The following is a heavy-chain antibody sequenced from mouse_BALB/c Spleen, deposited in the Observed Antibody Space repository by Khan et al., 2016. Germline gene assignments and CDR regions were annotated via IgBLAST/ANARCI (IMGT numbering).Heavy chain of an antibody. D-gene: IGHD2-3*01. J-gene: IGHJ4*01. CDR1: GYAFTNYL. Sequence: QVRLQQSGAELVRPGTSVKVSCKASGYAFTNYLIEWVKQRPGQGLEWIGVINPGSGGTNYNEKFKGKATLTADKSSSTAYMQLSSLTSDDSAVYFCARYDGNYYAIDDWGQGTSVTVSS. CDR2: INPGSGGT. CDR3: ARYDGNYYAIDD. V-gene: IGHV1-54*01.